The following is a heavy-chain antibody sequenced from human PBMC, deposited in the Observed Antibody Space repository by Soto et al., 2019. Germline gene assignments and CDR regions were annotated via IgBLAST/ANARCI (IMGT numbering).Heavy chain of an antibody. D-gene: IGHD7-27*01. CDR3: ARGMARPGDVYYYYYYMDV. Sequence: PSETLSLTCAVYGLSFSGYYWSWIRQPPGKGLEWIGEINHSGSTNYNPSLKSRVTISVDTSKNQFSLKLSSVTAADTAVYYCARGMARPGDVYYYYYYMDVWGKGTTVTVSS. J-gene: IGHJ6*03. CDR2: INHSGST. CDR1: GLSFSGYY. V-gene: IGHV4-34*01.